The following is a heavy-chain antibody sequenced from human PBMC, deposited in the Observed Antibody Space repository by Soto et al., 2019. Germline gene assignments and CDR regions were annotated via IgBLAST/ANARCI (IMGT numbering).Heavy chain of an antibody. CDR1: GYTFTGYY. CDR3: ARAPETLRYYYGMDV. J-gene: IGHJ6*02. Sequence: ASVKVSCKASGYTFTGYYIHWVRQAPGQGLEWMGWINPNSGGANIAQKFQGRVTITADESTSTAYMELSSLRSEDTAVYYCARAPETLRYYYGMDVWGQGTTVTVSS. V-gene: IGHV1-2*02. CDR2: INPNSGGA.